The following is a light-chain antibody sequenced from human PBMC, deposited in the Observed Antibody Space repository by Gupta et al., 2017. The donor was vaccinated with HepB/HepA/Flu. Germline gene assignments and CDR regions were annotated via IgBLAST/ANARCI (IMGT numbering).Light chain of an antibody. V-gene: IGLV1-51*01. J-gene: IGLJ2*01. CDR1: TSNIGKNY. Sequence: QSVLTHPPSVSAAPGQNVAISCSGSTSNIGKNYVFWLQQFPGTAPTLLIYENTKRPSGIPDRFSGSKSGTSATLAITGLQTGDETDYYCGTWDSSLSAVVFGGGTKLTVL. CDR2: ENT. CDR3: GTWDSSLSAVV.